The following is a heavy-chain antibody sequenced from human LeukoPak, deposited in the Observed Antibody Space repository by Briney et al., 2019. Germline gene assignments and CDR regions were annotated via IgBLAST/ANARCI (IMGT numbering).Heavy chain of an antibody. V-gene: IGHV6-1*01. CDR3: TRNYGSSWLDT. CDR1: VDSVSSDSAS. D-gene: IGHD6-13*01. CDR2: TYYRSKWYN. J-gene: IGHJ5*02. Sequence: SQTLSLTCAISVDSVSSDSASWNWLRQSPSRGLEWLGRTYYRSKWYNDYAVSLKSRININPDTSKNHFSLQLNSVTPEDTAVYYCTRNYGSSWLDTWGQGTLVTVSS.